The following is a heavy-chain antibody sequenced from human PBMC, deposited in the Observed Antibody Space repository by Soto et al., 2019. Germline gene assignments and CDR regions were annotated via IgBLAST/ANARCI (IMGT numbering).Heavy chain of an antibody. CDR3: ARGSWNYEDY. Sequence: PSETLSLTCAVSGYSISLGYYWSWIRQPPGKGLEWIGYIYYSGSTNYNPSLKSRVTISVDTSKNQFSLKLSSVTAADTAVYYCARGSWNYEDYWGQGTLVTVSS. CDR1: GYSISLGYY. D-gene: IGHD1-7*01. J-gene: IGHJ4*02. CDR2: IYYSGST. V-gene: IGHV4-59*01.